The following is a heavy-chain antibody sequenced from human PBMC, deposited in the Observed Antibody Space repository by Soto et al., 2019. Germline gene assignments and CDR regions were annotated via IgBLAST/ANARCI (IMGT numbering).Heavy chain of an antibody. J-gene: IGHJ4*02. Sequence: GGSLRLSCVASGFTYTTYWMTWVRQAPGKGLEWVANINVDGSKTFYVGSVRGRFTISRDNAKKSLYLQMNSLRAEDTAVYYCARENWFQDYWGQGTMVTVYS. V-gene: IGHV3-7*03. D-gene: IGHD3-9*01. CDR3: ARENWFQDY. CDR2: INVDGSKT. CDR1: GFTYTTYW.